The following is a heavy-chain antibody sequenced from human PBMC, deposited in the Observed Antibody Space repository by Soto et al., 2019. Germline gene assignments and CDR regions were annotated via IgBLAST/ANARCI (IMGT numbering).Heavy chain of an antibody. CDR2: INSDGSIT. J-gene: IGHJ4*02. Sequence: EVQLVESGGGLVQRGGSLRLSCVASGFTFSIYWMHWVRQAPGKGLVWVSRINSDGSITNHADSVKGRFTNSRDNAKNTLYLQMDRLRAEDTAVYYCVRMYDYGDYWGQGTLVTVSS. CDR3: VRMYDYGDY. CDR1: GFTFSIYW. D-gene: IGHD4-17*01. V-gene: IGHV3-74*01.